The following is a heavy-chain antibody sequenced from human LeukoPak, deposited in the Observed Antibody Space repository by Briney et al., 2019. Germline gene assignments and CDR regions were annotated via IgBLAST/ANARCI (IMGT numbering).Heavy chain of an antibody. CDR2: ISSSGSTI. Sequence: GGSLRLSCAASGFTFSDYYMSWIRQAPGKRLEWVSYISSSGSTIYYADSVKGRFTISRDNAKNSLYLQMNSLRAEDTAVYYCATAWCGSCHFDYWGQGTLVTVSS. CDR3: ATAWCGSCHFDY. CDR1: GFTFSDYY. D-gene: IGHD1-26*01. J-gene: IGHJ4*02. V-gene: IGHV3-11*04.